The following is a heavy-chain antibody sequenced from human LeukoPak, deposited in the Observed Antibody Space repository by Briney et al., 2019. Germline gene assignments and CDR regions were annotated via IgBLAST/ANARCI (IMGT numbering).Heavy chain of an antibody. CDR2: ISSSSSYI. J-gene: IGHJ4*02. Sequence: GSLRLSCAASGFTFSSYSMNWVRQAPGKGLEWVSSISSSSSYIYYADSVKGRFTISRDNAKNTLYLQMNSLRAEDTAVYYCARDQCSSTSCSKDYWGQGTLVTVSS. V-gene: IGHV3-21*01. CDR3: ARDQCSSTSCSKDY. CDR1: GFTFSSYS. D-gene: IGHD2-2*01.